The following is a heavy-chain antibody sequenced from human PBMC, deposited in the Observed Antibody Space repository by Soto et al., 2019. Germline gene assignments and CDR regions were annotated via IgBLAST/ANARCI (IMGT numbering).Heavy chain of an antibody. CDR2: MFYSGIR. CDR1: GGSVSGYY. D-gene: IGHD3-16*01. J-gene: IGHJ6*02. Sequence: QVQLQESGPGLVKPSETLSLTCTVSGGSVSGYYWSWLRQAPGKGLEWIGYMFYSGIRDYNPSLKSRLTISVDTSRNLVSLRLSSVTAADTAVYYCARVPPEGVGAMDVWGQGTTVTVSS. V-gene: IGHV4-59*02. CDR3: ARVPPEGVGAMDV.